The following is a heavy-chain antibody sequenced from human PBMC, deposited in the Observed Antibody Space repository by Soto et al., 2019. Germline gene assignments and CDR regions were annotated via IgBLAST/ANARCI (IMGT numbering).Heavy chain of an antibody. V-gene: IGHV5-51*01. CDR1: GDGFNNYL. CDR2: IYPGDSHT. CDR3: SQRGDCIRGTCFGNNYLYNAMDA. D-gene: IGHD2-2*01. Sequence: RGESLKISFQGSGDGFNNYLIGWVRQMPGKGLEWMGIIYPGDSHTTYSPSFQGQVTVSADKSISTAYLQWSSLKASYPAIYFCSQRGDCIRGTCFGNNYLYNAMDAWGKGTMFQVSS. J-gene: IGHJ6*03.